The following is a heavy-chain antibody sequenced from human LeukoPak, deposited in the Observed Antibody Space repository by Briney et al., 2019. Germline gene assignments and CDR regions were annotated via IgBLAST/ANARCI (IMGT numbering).Heavy chain of an antibody. D-gene: IGHD4-17*01. CDR3: ARDHLWPDGDYAEVDYFDY. Sequence: GASVKVSCKASGYTFTSYDINWVRQATGQGLEWMGWMNPNSGNTGYAQKLQGRVTMTTDTSTSTAYMELRSLRSDDTAVYYCARDHLWPDGDYAEVDYFDYWGQGTLVTVSS. J-gene: IGHJ4*02. CDR2: MNPNSGNT. CDR1: GYTFTSYD. V-gene: IGHV1-8*02.